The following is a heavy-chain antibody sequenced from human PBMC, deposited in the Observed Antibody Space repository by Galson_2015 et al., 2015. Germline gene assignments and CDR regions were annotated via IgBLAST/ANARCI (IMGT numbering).Heavy chain of an antibody. J-gene: IGHJ3*02. CDR2: LALDDDK. CDR1: GFSLRTSGLC. D-gene: IGHD3-10*01. CDR3: ARVSGSYTLDAFDI. V-gene: IGHV2-70*01. Sequence: PALVQPTQTLTLPCTFSGFSLRTSGLCVRWIRQPPGKALEWLALLALDDDKYYSTSLKTRLTISKDTSKNQVVLTMTDMDPVDTATYYCARVSGSYTLDAFDIWGQGTMFTVSS.